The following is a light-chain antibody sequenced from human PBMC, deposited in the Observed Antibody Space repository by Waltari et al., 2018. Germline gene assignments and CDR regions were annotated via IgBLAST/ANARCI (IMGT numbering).Light chain of an antibody. CDR2: HDC. Sequence: SYELTQLPSMSVSPGQTATITCSGENLGANSGAWYQQRPGQSPVLVIYHDCKRPSGIPERFSGSNSGNTATLTISGTQAIDEAAYYCQAWDRFTAVFGGGTQLTVL. CDR3: QAWDRFTAV. V-gene: IGLV3-1*01. CDR1: NLGANS. J-gene: IGLJ2*01.